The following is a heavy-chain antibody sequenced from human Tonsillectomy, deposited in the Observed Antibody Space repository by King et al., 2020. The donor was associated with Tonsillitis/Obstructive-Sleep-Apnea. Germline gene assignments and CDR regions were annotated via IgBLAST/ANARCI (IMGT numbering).Heavy chain of an antibody. V-gene: IGHV3-11*05. CDR2: ISGSSTYT. J-gene: IGHJ4*02. CDR1: GFTFSDYY. Sequence: VQLVESGGGLVKPGGSLRLSCAASGFTFSDYYMSWIRQAPGKGLEGVSYISGSSTYTNYADSVKGRFTISRDNAKNSLYLQMNSLRAEDTAVYYCAKGGLDTVTTYFNWGQGTTVTVSS. CDR3: AKGGLDTVTTYFN. D-gene: IGHD4-17*01.